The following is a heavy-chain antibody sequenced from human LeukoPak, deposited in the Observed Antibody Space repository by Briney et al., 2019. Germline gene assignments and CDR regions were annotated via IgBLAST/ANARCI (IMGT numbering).Heavy chain of an antibody. Sequence: PSETLSLTCAVYGGSFSGYYWSWIRQPPGKGLEWIGEINHRGSTNYNPSLKSRVTISVDTSKKQFSLNLSSVTAADTAVYYCARRGRYCTGANCYTGYFQHWGQGTLVTVSS. CDR1: GGSFSGYY. CDR3: ARRGRYCTGANCYTGYFQH. CDR2: INHRGST. V-gene: IGHV4-34*01. D-gene: IGHD2-2*02. J-gene: IGHJ1*01.